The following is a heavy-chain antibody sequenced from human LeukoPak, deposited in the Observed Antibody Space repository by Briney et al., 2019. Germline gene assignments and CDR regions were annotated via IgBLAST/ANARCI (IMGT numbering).Heavy chain of an antibody. CDR2: INPNSGGT. V-gene: IGHV1-2*06. Sequence: ASVKVSCKASGYTFTGYYMHWVRPAPGQGLEWMGRINPNSGGTNYAQKFQGRVTMTRDTSISTAYMELSRLRSDDTAVYYCARGGDSSGWHDGGFDYWGQGTLVTVSS. D-gene: IGHD6-19*01. J-gene: IGHJ4*02. CDR1: GYTFTGYY. CDR3: ARGGDSSGWHDGGFDY.